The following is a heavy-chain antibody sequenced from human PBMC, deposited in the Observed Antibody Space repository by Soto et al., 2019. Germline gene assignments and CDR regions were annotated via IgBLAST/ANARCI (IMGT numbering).Heavy chain of an antibody. Sequence: PGESLKISCKGSGYSFTSYWISWVRQMPGKGLEWMGRIDPSDSYTNYSPSFQGHVTISADKSISTAYLQWSSLKASDTAIYYCAKAEKISAVAGYLENWGQGTQVTVSS. CDR3: AKAEKISAVAGYLEN. CDR1: GYSFTSYW. V-gene: IGHV5-10-1*01. CDR2: IDPSDSYT. J-gene: IGHJ4*02. D-gene: IGHD6-19*01.